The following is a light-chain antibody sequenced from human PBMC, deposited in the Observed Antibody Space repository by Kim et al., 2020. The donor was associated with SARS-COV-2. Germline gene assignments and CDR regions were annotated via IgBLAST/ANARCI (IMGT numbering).Light chain of an antibody. J-gene: IGLJ2*01. Sequence: QSALTQPASVSGSPGQSITISCPGTSSDVGGYNYVSWYQQHPGKAPKLMIYDVSKRPSGVSNRFSGSKSGNTASLTISGLQAEDEADYYCSSYTSSSTLVFGGGTQLTVL. CDR3: SSYTSSSTLV. CDR1: SSDVGGYNY. V-gene: IGLV2-14*01. CDR2: DVS.